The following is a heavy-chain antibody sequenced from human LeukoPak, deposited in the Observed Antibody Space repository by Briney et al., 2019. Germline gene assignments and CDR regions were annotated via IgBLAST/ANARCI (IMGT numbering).Heavy chain of an antibody. CDR3: AKGYTNGVNQEVWLDP. D-gene: IGHD2-8*01. CDR2: MYYTGKT. CDR1: GGSISSRSYS. Sequence: PSETLSLTRTVSGGSISSRSYSWGWIRQPPGKGLEWIGSMYYTGKTDYNPSLKSRLTMSVDTSKNQFSLKLSSVTAADTAVYFCAKGYTNGVNQEVWLDPWGQGTLVTVSS. J-gene: IGHJ5*02. V-gene: IGHV4-39*07.